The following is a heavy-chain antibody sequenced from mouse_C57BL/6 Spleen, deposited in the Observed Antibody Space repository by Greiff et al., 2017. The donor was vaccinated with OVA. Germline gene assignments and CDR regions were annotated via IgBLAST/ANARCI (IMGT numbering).Heavy chain of an antibody. CDR3: ARTSDDAMDY. J-gene: IGHJ4*01. Sequence: VQLQQPGAELVKPGASVKLSCKASGYTFTSYWMQWVKQRPGQGLEWIGEIDPSDSYTNYNQKFKGKATLTVDTSSSTAYMQLSSLTSEDSAVYYCARTSDDAMDYWGQGTSVTVSS. CDR1: GYTFTSYW. CDR2: IDPSDSYT. V-gene: IGHV1-50*01.